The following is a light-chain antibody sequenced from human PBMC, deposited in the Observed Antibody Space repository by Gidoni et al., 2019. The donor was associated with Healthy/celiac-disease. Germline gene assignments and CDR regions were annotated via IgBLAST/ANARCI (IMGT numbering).Light chain of an antibody. Sequence: DIQMTQSPSSLSASVGDRVTITCRASQSISIYLNWYQQKPGKATKLLIYAASSLQSGVPSRFSGSGSGTEFTLTISSLQPEDFATYYCQQSYSTPPWTFGQGTKVEIK. CDR1: QSISIY. J-gene: IGKJ1*01. CDR2: AAS. V-gene: IGKV1-39*01. CDR3: QQSYSTPPWT.